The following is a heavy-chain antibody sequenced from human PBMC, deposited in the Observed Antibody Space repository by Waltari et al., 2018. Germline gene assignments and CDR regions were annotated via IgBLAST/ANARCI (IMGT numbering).Heavy chain of an antibody. CDR3: ATEGSSRKAAEGY. CDR2: FEPEDGET. D-gene: IGHD6-13*01. J-gene: IGHJ4*02. Sequence: QVQLQQWGAGLLKPSETLSLTCAVYGGSFSGYYWSWIRQPPGKGLEWMGGFEPEDGETIYAQKFQGRVTMTEDTSTDTAYMELSSLRSEDTAVYYCATEGSSRKAAEGYWGQGTLVTVSS. V-gene: IGHV1-24*01. CDR1: GGSFSGYY.